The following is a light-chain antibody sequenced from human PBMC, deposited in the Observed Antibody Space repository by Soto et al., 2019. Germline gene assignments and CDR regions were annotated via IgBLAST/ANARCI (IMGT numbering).Light chain of an antibody. J-gene: IGKJ1*01. CDR2: GAS. V-gene: IGKV3-11*01. CDR3: QQYGSLPWT. CDR1: QGVSRY. Sequence: EIALTQSPATLSLSPGERATLSCRASQGVSRYLVWYQQKRGQAPRLLIYGASTRATGIPARFSGSGSGTDFNLTISSLETEDFAVYYCQQYGSLPWTFGQGTKVDIK.